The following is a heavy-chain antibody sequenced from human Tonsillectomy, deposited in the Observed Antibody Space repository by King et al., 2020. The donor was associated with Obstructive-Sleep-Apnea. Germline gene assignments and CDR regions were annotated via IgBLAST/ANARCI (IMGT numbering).Heavy chain of an antibody. V-gene: IGHV3-23*04. Sequence: VQLVQSGGGLVQPGGSLRLSCAASGFTFSSYAMSWVRQAPGKGLEWVSGTSGSGGSTYYADSVKGRFTISRDNAKNTLYLQMNSLGAEDTAVYYCAKWYYGLGSKPADYWGQGTLVTVSS. CDR3: AKWYYGLGSKPADY. J-gene: IGHJ4*02. CDR2: TSGSGGST. D-gene: IGHD3-10*01. CDR1: GFTFSSYA.